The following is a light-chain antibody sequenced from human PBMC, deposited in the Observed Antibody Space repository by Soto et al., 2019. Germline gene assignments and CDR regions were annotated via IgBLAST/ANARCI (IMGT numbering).Light chain of an antibody. J-gene: IGLJ1*01. CDR3: SSYTSSSIYYV. V-gene: IGLV2-14*01. CDR1: SRDVGGYDY. CDR2: EVS. Sequence: QSALTQPASVSGSPGQSITISCTVTSRDVGGYDYVSWYQQHPGKVPRVMIYEVSNRPSGVSNRFSGSKSGNTASLTISGLQAEDEADYYCSSYTSSSIYYVFGTGTKVTLL.